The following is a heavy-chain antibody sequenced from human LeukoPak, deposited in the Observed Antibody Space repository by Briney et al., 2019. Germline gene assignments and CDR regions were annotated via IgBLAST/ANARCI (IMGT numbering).Heavy chain of an antibody. V-gene: IGHV3-21*01. D-gene: IGHD2-2*01. CDR2: ISSSGSYI. Sequence: PGGSLRLSCAASAFTFSSYNMNWVRQAPGKGLEWASSISSSGSYIYYADSVKGRFTISRDNAKNSLYLQMNSLRAEDTAVYYCARIAQLLLGFRYYYGMDVWGQGTTVTVSS. CDR1: AFTFSSYN. CDR3: ARIAQLLLGFRYYYGMDV. J-gene: IGHJ6*02.